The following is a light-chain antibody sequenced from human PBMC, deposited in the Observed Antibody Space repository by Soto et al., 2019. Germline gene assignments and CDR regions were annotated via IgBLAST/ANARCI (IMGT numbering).Light chain of an antibody. CDR3: LXXHNYPRT. Sequence: AIPMTQSPSSLSASVGDXXTXTCXASQDIRNELGWYQQKPGKAPKALIYGVSNLQSGVPSRFSGSGSGTDFTLTISSLQPEXXAVXYXLXXHNYPRTFGQGTKVEIK. J-gene: IGKJ1*01. CDR1: QDIRNE. V-gene: IGKV1-6*01. CDR2: GVS.